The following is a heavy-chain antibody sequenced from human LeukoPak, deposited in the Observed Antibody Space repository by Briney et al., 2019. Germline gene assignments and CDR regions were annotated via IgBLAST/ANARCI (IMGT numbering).Heavy chain of an antibody. D-gene: IGHD3-22*01. Sequence: ASVKVSCKASGYTFTSYYMHWVRQAPGQGLEWMGIINPSGGSTSYAQKFQGRVTMTRDTSTSTVYMELSSLRSEDTAVYYCASDYYYDSSGYYSALDIWGQGTMVTVSS. V-gene: IGHV1-46*01. CDR2: INPSGGST. CDR3: ASDYYYDSSGYYSALDI. J-gene: IGHJ3*02. CDR1: GYTFTSYY.